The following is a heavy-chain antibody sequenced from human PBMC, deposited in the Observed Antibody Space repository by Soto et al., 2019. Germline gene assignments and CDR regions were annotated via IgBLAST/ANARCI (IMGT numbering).Heavy chain of an antibody. J-gene: IGHJ4*02. D-gene: IGHD1-20*01. CDR1: GFTFRSYA. Sequence: EVQVLESGGGLVQPGGSLRLSCAASGFTFRSYAMIWVRQAPGKGLEWVSAISGRGGSTYYADSVKGRFTISRDNSKSTLYLQMNSLRADDTAVYYCARGASYDWNRVLNDWGQGTLVTVSS. V-gene: IGHV3-23*01. CDR2: ISGRGGST. CDR3: ARGASYDWNRVLND.